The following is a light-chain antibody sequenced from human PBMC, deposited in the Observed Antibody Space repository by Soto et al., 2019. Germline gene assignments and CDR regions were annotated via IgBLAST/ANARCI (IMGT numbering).Light chain of an antibody. CDR1: QSVSRSY. J-gene: IGKJ2*01. CDR3: QQFGNSPYT. V-gene: IGKV3-20*01. CDR2: GAS. Sequence: ELVLTQSPGALSLSPGERATLSCRASQSVSRSYLAWYQQKPGQTPRLLIYGASSRATGIPDRFSGSGSGTDFTLTISRLEPEDFAVYYCQQFGNSPYTFGQGTKLDIK.